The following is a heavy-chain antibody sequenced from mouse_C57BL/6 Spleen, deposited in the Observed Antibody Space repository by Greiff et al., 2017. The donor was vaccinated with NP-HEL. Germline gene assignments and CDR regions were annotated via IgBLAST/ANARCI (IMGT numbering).Heavy chain of an antibody. Sequence: QVQLKQSGAELVKPGASVKISCKASGYAFSSYWMNWVKQRPGKGLEWIGQIYPGDGDTNYNGKFKGKATLTADKSSSTAYMQLSSLTSEDSAVYFCARYGHYYAMDYWGQGTSVTVSS. CDR3: ARYGHYYAMDY. D-gene: IGHD1-1*01. CDR1: GYAFSSYW. J-gene: IGHJ4*01. CDR2: IYPGDGDT. V-gene: IGHV1-80*01.